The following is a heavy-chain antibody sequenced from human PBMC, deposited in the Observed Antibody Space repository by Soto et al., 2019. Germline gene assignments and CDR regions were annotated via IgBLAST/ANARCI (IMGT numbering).Heavy chain of an antibody. J-gene: IGHJ4*02. V-gene: IGHV1-69*01. CDR1: GDTFSSYA. Sequence: QVQLVQSGAEVKKPGSSVKVSCKASGDTFSSYAISWVRQAPGQGLEWMGGIIPIFGTANYAQKFQGRVTITADESTSTAYMELSSLRSEDTALYYCASFSPGIAVVLHDYWGQGTLVTVSS. CDR2: IIPIFGTA. D-gene: IGHD6-19*01. CDR3: ASFSPGIAVVLHDY.